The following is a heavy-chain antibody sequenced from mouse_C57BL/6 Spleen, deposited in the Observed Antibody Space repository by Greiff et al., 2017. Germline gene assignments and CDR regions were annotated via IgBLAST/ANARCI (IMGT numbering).Heavy chain of an antibody. CDR1: GFTFSSYA. J-gene: IGHJ2*01. Sequence: EVQRVESGEGLVKPGGSLKLSCAASGFTFSSYAMSWVRQTPEKRLEWVAFISSGGDYIYYADTVKGRFTISRDNARNTLYLQMSSLKSEDTAMYYCTAYDYDGRSFDYWGQGTTLTVSS. D-gene: IGHD2-4*01. V-gene: IGHV5-9-1*02. CDR3: TAYDYDGRSFDY. CDR2: ISSGGDYI.